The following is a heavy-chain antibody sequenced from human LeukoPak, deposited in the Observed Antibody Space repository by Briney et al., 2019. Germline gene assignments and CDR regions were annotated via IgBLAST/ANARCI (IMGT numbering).Heavy chain of an antibody. D-gene: IGHD2-15*01. J-gene: IGHJ3*02. V-gene: IGHV3-33*01. CDR1: GFTFSTYA. Sequence: GGSLRLSCAASGFTFSTYAMYWVRQAPGKGLEWVTDIWYDGSNKYYADSVKGRFTISRDNSKNTLYLQMNSLRADDTAVYYCARGAYRSGGRCPGAFDIWGQGTMVTVSS. CDR2: IWYDGSNK. CDR3: ARGAYRSGGRCPGAFDI.